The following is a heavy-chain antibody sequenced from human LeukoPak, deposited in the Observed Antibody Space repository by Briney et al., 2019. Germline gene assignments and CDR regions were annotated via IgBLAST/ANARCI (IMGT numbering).Heavy chain of an antibody. CDR1: GFTFSSYA. CDR2: IGGSGGST. Sequence: PGGSLRLSWVASGFTFSSYAMSWVRQAPGKGLEWVSAIGGSGGSTYYADSVKGRFTISRDNSKNTLSLQMNSLRAEDTAVYYCAKLHDFWSGYDDYWGQGTLVTVSS. V-gene: IGHV3-23*01. J-gene: IGHJ4*02. D-gene: IGHD3-3*01. CDR3: AKLHDFWSGYDDY.